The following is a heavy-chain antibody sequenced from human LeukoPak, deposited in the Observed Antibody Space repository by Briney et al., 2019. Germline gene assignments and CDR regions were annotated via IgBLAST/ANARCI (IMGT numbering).Heavy chain of an antibody. CDR3: ARVDSVAAAGTFDY. Sequence: PSETLSLTCTVSGGSISSYHGSWIRQPPGKGLEWIGYIYYSGSTNYNPSLKSRVTISVDTSKNQFSLKLSSVTAADTAVYYCARVDSVAAAGTFDYWGQGTLVTVSS. V-gene: IGHV4-59*01. CDR2: IYYSGST. D-gene: IGHD6-13*01. J-gene: IGHJ4*02. CDR1: GGSISSYH.